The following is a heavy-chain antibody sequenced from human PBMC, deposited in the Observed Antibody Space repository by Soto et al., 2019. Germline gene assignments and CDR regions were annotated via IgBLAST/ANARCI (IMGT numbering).Heavy chain of an antibody. J-gene: IGHJ4*02. CDR1: GFTFSSYG. D-gene: IGHD3-9*01. CDR2: ISYDGSNK. CDR3: AKDRRYFDWFPVGYFDY. V-gene: IGHV3-30*18. Sequence: GGSLRLSCAASGFTFSSYGMHWVRQAPGKGLEWVAVISYDGSNKYYADSVKGRFTISRDNSKNTLYLQMNSLRAEDTAVYYCAKDRRYFDWFPVGYFDYWGQGTLVTVSS.